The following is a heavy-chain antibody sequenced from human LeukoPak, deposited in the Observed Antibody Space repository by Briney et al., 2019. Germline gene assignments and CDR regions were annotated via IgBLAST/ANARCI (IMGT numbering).Heavy chain of an antibody. D-gene: IGHD4/OR15-4a*01. CDR3: ARALYANYVNLDC. J-gene: IGHJ4*02. Sequence: GGSLRLSCTTSGFTFGDYAMSWVRQTPGRGLEWVGFIRSKAFGGTTEYAASVRGRFTISRDDSKSIAYLQMNSLKVEDTAIYYCARALYANYVNLDCWGQGTLVTVSS. CDR1: GFTFGDYA. V-gene: IGHV3-49*04. CDR2: IRSKAFGGTT.